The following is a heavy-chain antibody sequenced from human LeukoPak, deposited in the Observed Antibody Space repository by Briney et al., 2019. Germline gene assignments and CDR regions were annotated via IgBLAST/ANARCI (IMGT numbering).Heavy chain of an antibody. CDR1: GGSISSSNW. Sequence: SETLSLTCAVSGGSISSSNWWSWVRQPPGKGLEWIGEIYHSGSTNYNPSLKSRVTISVDTSKNQFSLKLSSVTAADTAVYYCARLMIWELHLFDYWGQGTLVTVSS. CDR2: IYHSGST. CDR3: ARLMIWELHLFDY. V-gene: IGHV4-4*02. D-gene: IGHD1-26*01. J-gene: IGHJ4*02.